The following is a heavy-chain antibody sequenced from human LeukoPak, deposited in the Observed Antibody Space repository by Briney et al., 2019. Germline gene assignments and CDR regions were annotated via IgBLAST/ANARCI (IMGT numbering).Heavy chain of an antibody. CDR2: IKTDRSDK. CDR3: VTETNWGFGS. D-gene: IGHD7-27*01. V-gene: IGHV3-7*05. J-gene: IGHJ5*01. CDR1: GFTFRGYW. Sequence: QPGGSLRLSCAASGFTFRGYWMSWVRQAPGKGLEWVAIIKTDRSDKHYVDSVKGRFPISRDNDKNALSLQMSSLRAEDTAVYYCVTETNWGFGSWGPGTLVTVSS.